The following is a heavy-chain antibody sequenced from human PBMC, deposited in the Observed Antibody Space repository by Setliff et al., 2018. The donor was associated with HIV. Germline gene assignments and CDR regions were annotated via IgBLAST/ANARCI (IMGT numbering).Heavy chain of an antibody. V-gene: IGHV4-4*07. Sequence: SETLSLTCTVSDGSISSYYWSWIRQPAGEGLEWIGRIYTSGSTNYNPSFKSRLTMSLDPSKNQFSLKLRSVTAADTAVYFCARGSCSTISCSLRVGNDAFDIWGQGTMVTVSS. CDR1: DGSISSYY. D-gene: IGHD2-2*01. CDR3: ARGSCSTISCSLRVGNDAFDI. J-gene: IGHJ3*02. CDR2: IYTSGST.